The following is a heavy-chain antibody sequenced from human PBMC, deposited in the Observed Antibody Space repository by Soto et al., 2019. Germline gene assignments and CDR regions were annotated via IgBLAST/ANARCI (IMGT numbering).Heavy chain of an antibody. J-gene: IGHJ4*02. Sequence: QVQLQESGPGQVKASQTLSLTCTVSGVSMSSGGYYWSWIRQHPGKGLEWLGYIYYSGSTYYNPSLKSRVIISVDTSKNQFSLKLSSVTAADTAVYYCASSFYGAGSYCLDYWGQGTLVTVSS. D-gene: IGHD3-10*01. V-gene: IGHV4-31*03. CDR1: GVSMSSGGYY. CDR3: ASSFYGAGSYCLDY. CDR2: IYYSGST.